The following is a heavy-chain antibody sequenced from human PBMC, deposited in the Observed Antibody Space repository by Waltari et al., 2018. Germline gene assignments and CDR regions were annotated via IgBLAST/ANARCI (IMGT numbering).Heavy chain of an antibody. V-gene: IGHV4-39*01. J-gene: IGHJ1*01. Sequence: QLQLQESGPGLVKPSETLSLTCTVSGGSIRSSSYYWGWIRQPPGKGLEWIGSIYYSGSTYYNPSLKSRVTISVDTSKNQFSLKLSSVTAADTAVYYCARHPEYSSSSRNIYFQHWGQGTLVTVSS. CDR3: ARHPEYSSSSRNIYFQH. CDR2: IYYSGST. D-gene: IGHD6-6*01. CDR1: GGSIRSSSYY.